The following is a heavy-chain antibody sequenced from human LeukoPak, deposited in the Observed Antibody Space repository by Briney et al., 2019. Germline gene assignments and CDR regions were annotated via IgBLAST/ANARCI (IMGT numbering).Heavy chain of an antibody. D-gene: IGHD3-22*01. CDR1: GFTFSSYG. Sequence: GGSLRLSCAASGFTFSSYGMHWVRQAPGKGLEWVAFIRYDGSNKYYADSVKGRFTISRDNSKNTLYLQMNSLRAEDTAVYYCAKATYYYDSSCYYWRGAGDYWGQGTLVTVSS. J-gene: IGHJ4*02. CDR3: AKATYYYDSSCYYWRGAGDY. CDR2: IRYDGSNK. V-gene: IGHV3-30*02.